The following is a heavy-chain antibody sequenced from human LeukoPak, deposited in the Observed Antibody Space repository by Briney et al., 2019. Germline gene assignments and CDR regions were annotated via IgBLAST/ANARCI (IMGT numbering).Heavy chain of an antibody. CDR3: ARHVWLQPFDY. CDR1: GGSMNSYY. D-gene: IGHD3-9*01. V-gene: IGHV4-59*08. J-gene: IGHJ4*02. CDR2: IYYGGST. Sequence: KSSETLSLTCSVSGGSMNSYYWSWIRQSPGKGLEWIGYIYYGGSTNYNPSLKSRVTISVDTSKNQFSLKLSSVTAADTAVYYCARHVWLQPFDYWGQGTLVTVSS.